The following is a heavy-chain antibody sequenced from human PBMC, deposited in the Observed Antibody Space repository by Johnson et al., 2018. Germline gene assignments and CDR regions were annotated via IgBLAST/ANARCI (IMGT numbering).Heavy chain of an antibody. D-gene: IGHD5-18*01. CDR3: SRPLWLQGGLDFYHYYRDV. J-gene: IGHJ6*03. Sequence: VQLVESGGGLVPPGRSLRLSCTASGFTFGDYALSWFRQAPGKGLEWVGFIRSKAYGGTTEYAASVKGRFTISSDESKSIAYLQMNSPKTEDTAVYYCSRPLWLQGGLDFYHYYRDVWGKGTTVTVSS. CDR1: GFTFGDYA. CDR2: IRSKAYGGTT. V-gene: IGHV3-49*03.